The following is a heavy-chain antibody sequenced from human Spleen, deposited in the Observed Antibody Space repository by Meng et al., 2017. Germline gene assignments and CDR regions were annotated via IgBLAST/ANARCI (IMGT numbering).Heavy chain of an antibody. D-gene: IGHD5-18*01. J-gene: IGHJ3*02. Sequence: GGSLRLSCAASGLTVSSNYMSWVRQAPGKGLEWVSTIYTGGSTYYADSVKGRFTISRHISENTLYLQMNSLGAEDTAVYYCASGGYTNDAFDIWGQGTMVTVSS. CDR1: GLTVSSNY. CDR3: ASGGYTNDAFDI. V-gene: IGHV3-53*04. CDR2: IYTGGST.